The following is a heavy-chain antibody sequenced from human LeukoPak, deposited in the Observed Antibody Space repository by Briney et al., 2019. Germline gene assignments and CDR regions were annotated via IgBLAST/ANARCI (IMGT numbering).Heavy chain of an antibody. Sequence: GGSLRLSCAASGFTFSDYYMSWIRQAPGKGLEWVSYISSSGSTIYYVDSVKGRLTISRDNAKNSLYLQMNSLRAEDTAVYYCARLVVVAATGGYYMDVWGKGTTVTVSS. CDR3: ARLVVVAATGGYYMDV. J-gene: IGHJ6*03. CDR2: ISSSGSTI. V-gene: IGHV3-11*01. D-gene: IGHD2-15*01. CDR1: GFTFSDYY.